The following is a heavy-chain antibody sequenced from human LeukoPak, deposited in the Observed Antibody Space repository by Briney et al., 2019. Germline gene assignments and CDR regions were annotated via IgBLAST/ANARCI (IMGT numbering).Heavy chain of an antibody. CDR2: IKKDGSEK. Sequence: GGSLRLSCAASGFTLRDYWMSWVRQAPGKRREWVASIKKDGSEKYYVDSVKGRFTISRDNAKNSLYLQMNSLRAEDTAVYYCARDGTSIVYSLDYWGQGTLVTVSS. CDR3: ARDGTSIVYSLDY. V-gene: IGHV3-7*05. CDR1: GFTLRDYW. D-gene: IGHD1-26*01. J-gene: IGHJ4*02.